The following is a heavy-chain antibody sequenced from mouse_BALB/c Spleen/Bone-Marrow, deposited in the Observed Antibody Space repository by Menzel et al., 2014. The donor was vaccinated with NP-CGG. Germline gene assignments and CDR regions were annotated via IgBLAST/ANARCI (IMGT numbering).Heavy chain of an antibody. V-gene: IGHV2-5*01. CDR2: IWRGGST. J-gene: IGHJ2*01. CDR1: GFSLNSHG. Sequence: VQLQQSGPGLVQPSQNLSITCTVSGFSLNSHGLHWVRQSPGKGLEWLGVIWRGGSTDYNAAFMSRLSITKDNSKSQAFFKMNSLQADDTAIYYCAKSRDDGVVDYWGQGTTLTVSS. CDR3: AKSRDDGVVDY. D-gene: IGHD2-14*01.